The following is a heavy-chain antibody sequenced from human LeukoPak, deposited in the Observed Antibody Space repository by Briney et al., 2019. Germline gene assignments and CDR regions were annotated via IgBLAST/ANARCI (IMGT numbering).Heavy chain of an antibody. J-gene: IGHJ5*02. Sequence: PSETLSLTCTVSGGSISSSSYYWGWIRQPPGKGLEWIGSIYYSGSTYYNPSLKSRVTISVDTSKNQFSLQLNSVTPEDTAVYYCARGAPPHIAVAGTHFDPWGQGTLVTVSS. CDR1: GGSISSSSYY. D-gene: IGHD6-19*01. V-gene: IGHV4-39*01. CDR3: ARGAPPHIAVAGTHFDP. CDR2: IYYSGST.